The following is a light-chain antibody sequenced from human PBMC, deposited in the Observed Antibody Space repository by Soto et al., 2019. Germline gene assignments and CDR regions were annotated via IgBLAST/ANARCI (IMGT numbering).Light chain of an antibody. J-gene: IGLJ2*01. CDR3: QTWGTGIVI. CDR1: SGHSSYA. V-gene: IGLV4-69*01. Sequence: QAVVTQSPSASASLGASVKLTCTLSSGHSSYAIAWHQQQSEKGPRYLMKVNSDGSHSKGDGIPDRFSGSSSGAERYLTISSLQSEDEADYYCQTWGTGIVIFGGGTKLTVL. CDR2: VNSDGSH.